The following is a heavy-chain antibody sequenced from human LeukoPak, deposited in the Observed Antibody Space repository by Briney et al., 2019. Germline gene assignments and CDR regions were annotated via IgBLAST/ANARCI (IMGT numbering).Heavy chain of an antibody. Sequence: GGSLRLSCAASGFTFNTYGMYWVRQAPVKGLEWVAVISYDGSSKYYADSVKGRFTISRDNSKNTLFLQMNSLRAEDTALYYCAKLLITRVVIPPALDSWGQGTLVTVSS. CDR2: ISYDGSSK. V-gene: IGHV3-30*18. D-gene: IGHD2/OR15-2a*01. J-gene: IGHJ4*02. CDR3: AKLLITRVVIPPALDS. CDR1: GFTFNTYG.